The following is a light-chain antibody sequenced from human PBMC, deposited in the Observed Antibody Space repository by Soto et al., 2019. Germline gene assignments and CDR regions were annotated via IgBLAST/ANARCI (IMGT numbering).Light chain of an antibody. CDR2: KAS. J-gene: IGKJ2*01. CDR1: QSIGNW. Sequence: DIQMTQSPSTLSASEGDRVTITCRASQSIGNWLAWYQQKTGKAPKLLIYKASILQSGVPARFSGSGSGTEFTLTISSLQPDDFATYYCQQYDSYPYTFGQGTKLGIK. CDR3: QQYDSYPYT. V-gene: IGKV1-5*03.